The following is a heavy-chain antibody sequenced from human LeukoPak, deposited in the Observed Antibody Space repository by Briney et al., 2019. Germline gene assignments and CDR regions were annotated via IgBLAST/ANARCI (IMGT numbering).Heavy chain of an antibody. D-gene: IGHD3-22*01. CDR1: GGSISSSSYY. Sequence: SETLPLTCTVSGGSISSSSYYWGWIRQPPGKGLEWIGSIYYSGSTYYNPSLKSRVTISVDTSKNQFSLKLSSVTAADTAVYYCARHRGNMIVVVTHFDYWGQGTLVTVSS. CDR3: ARHRGNMIVVVTHFDY. CDR2: IYYSGST. V-gene: IGHV4-39*01. J-gene: IGHJ4*02.